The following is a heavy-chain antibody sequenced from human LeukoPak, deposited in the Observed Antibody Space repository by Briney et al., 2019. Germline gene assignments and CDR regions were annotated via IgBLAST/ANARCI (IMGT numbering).Heavy chain of an antibody. Sequence: GGSLRLSCAASGFTFSSYWMSWVRQAPGKGLEWVSAISGSGGSTYYADSVKGRFTISRDIPKNTLYLQMNSLRAEDTAVYYCAKEFSSGWKFDTFDYWGQGTLVTVSS. CDR2: ISGSGGST. V-gene: IGHV3-23*01. CDR1: GFTFSSYW. D-gene: IGHD6-19*01. J-gene: IGHJ4*02. CDR3: AKEFSSGWKFDTFDY.